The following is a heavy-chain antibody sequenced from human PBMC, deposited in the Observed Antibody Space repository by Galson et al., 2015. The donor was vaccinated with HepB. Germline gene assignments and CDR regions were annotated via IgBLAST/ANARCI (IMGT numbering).Heavy chain of an antibody. J-gene: IGHJ5*02. V-gene: IGHV4-31*03. CDR2: IYYRGNT. CDR3: VKSMRYSWWFDP. Sequence: LSLTCTVSGDSVSSGGYYWHWIRQRPGKGLEWIGHIYYRGNTYYNPTLESRVTISLDTSNNQFSPKLSSLTAADTAVYYCVKSMRYSWWFDPWGQGTLVTVSS. CDR1: GDSVSSGGYY. D-gene: IGHD5-18*01.